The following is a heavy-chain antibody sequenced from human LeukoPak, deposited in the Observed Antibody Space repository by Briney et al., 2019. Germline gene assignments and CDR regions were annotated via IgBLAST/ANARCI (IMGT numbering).Heavy chain of an antibody. CDR1: GFTFREYA. V-gene: IGHV3-23*01. J-gene: IGHJ4*02. D-gene: IGHD7-27*01. CDR2: ISGSGAT. Sequence: PGGSLRLSCAGSGFTFREYAMTWVRQAPGKGLEWVSGISGSGATDYADSVKGRFTISRDNSKNTLYLQINSLRAEDTAIYYCAKDLNWGGRWGQGTLVTVSS. CDR3: AKDLNWGGR.